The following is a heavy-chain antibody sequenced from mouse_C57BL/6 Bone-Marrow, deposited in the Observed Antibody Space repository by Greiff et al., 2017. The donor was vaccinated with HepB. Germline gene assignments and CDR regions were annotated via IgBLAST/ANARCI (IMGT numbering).Heavy chain of an antibody. J-gene: IGHJ3*01. D-gene: IGHD1-1*01. Sequence: VKLKQSGAELARPGASVKLSCKASGYTFTSYGISWVKQRTGQGLEWIGEIYPRSGNTYYNEKFKGKATLTADKSSSTAYMELRSLTSEDSAVYFCEREGYYYGSFAYWGQGTLVTVSA. CDR3: EREGYYYGSFAY. V-gene: IGHV1-81*01. CDR1: GYTFTSYG. CDR2: IYPRSGNT.